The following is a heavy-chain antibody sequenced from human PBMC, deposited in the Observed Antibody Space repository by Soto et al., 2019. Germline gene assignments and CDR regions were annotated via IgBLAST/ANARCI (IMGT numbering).Heavy chain of an antibody. Sequence: SETLSLTCTVSGDSISSGDYYWIWIRQPPGKGLEWIGYIYHTGNTYYNPSLKSRVTISVDTSKNQFSLKLSSVTAADTAVYYCARGERFLEWLFEDSYYFDYWGQGTLVTVSS. CDR1: GDSISSGDYY. CDR3: ARGERFLEWLFEDSYYFDY. V-gene: IGHV4-30-4*01. D-gene: IGHD3-3*01. CDR2: IYHTGNT. J-gene: IGHJ4*02.